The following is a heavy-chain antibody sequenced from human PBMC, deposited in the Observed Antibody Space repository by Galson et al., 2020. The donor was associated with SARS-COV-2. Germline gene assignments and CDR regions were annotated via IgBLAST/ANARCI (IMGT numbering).Heavy chain of an antibody. CDR1: GGSFSGYY. CDR2: INHSGST. CDR3: ARGLKVLPDRVTLAYCGGDCYSY. J-gene: IGHJ4*02. V-gene: IGHV4-34*01. Sequence: SETLSLTCAVYGGSFSGYYWSWIRQPPGKGLEWIGEINHSGSTNYNPSLKSRVTISVDTSKNQFSLKLSSVTAADTAVYYCARGLKVLPDRVTLAYCGGDCYSYWGQGTLVTVSS. D-gene: IGHD2-21*02.